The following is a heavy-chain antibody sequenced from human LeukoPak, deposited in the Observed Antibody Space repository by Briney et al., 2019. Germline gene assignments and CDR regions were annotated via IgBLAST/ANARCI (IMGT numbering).Heavy chain of an antibody. Sequence: PSETLSLTCTVSGGSISSYYWGWIRQPPGKGLEWIGSIYYSGSTYYNPSLKSRVTISVDTSKNQFSLKLSSVTAADTAVYYCASDAFYDSGGYYYYWGQGTLVTVSP. J-gene: IGHJ4*02. V-gene: IGHV4-39*07. CDR1: GGSISSYY. CDR3: ASDAFYDSGGYYYY. CDR2: IYYSGST. D-gene: IGHD3-22*01.